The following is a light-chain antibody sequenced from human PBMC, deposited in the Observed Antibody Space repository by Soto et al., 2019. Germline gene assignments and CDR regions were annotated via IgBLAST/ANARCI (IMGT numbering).Light chain of an antibody. V-gene: IGKV3-15*01. CDR2: GAS. Sequence: EIVMPQSPATLSVSPGERATLSCRATQSVDSNLAWYQHKPGQDPRLLSYGASTMATGIPTRSSGSGSGTACTLTISSLQPEDFAVYYCKQYNNWPTWTSGQGTKVEIK. CDR3: KQYNNWPTWT. CDR1: QSVDSN. J-gene: IGKJ1*01.